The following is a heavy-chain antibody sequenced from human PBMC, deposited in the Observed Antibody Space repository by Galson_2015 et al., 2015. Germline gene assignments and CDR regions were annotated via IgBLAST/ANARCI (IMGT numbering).Heavy chain of an antibody. CDR3: ARDPRLRLGELSLSPPYFNY. CDR2: INPSGGST. CDR1: GYTFTSYY. Sequence: SVKVSCKASGYTFTSYYMHWVRQAPGQGLEWMGIINPSGGSTSYAQKFQGRVTMTRDTSTSTVYMELSSLRSEDTAVYYCARDPRLRLGELSLSPPYFNYWGQGTLVTVSS. D-gene: IGHD3-16*02. J-gene: IGHJ4*02. V-gene: IGHV1-46*01.